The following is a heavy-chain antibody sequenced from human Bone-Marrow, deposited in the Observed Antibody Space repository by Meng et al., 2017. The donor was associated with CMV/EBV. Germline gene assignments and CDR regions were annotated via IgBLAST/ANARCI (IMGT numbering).Heavy chain of an antibody. Sequence: GGSVRLSCAASGFNLSSYAMHWVRQAPGKGLEWVAVVSHDGSKKFYADSVKGRFTLSRDNPKNTVYLEKNSLRAEDTALYYWARDGTKGHCDSTSCYSGGWFDPWGQGTLVTVSS. CDR1: GFNLSSYA. V-gene: IGHV3-30-3*01. J-gene: IGHJ5*02. CDR3: ARDGTKGHCDSTSCYSGGWFDP. CDR2: VSHDGSKK. D-gene: IGHD2-2*02.